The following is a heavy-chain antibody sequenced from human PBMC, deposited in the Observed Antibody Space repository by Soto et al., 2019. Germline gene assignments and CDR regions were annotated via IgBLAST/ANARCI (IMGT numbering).Heavy chain of an antibody. J-gene: IGHJ1*01. V-gene: IGHV1-3*01. CDR2: INVGNFNT. CDR3: STPQDYDGCLDL. CDR1: GYTFTRYN. D-gene: IGHD3-22*01. Sequence: ASVKVSCKTPGYTFTRYNIDLVRQAPVQILELIVWINVGNFNTRYSQKFQGRLTFTMYAPGNTCYLELNILISEDTSVYYCSTPQDYDGCLDLWGQG.